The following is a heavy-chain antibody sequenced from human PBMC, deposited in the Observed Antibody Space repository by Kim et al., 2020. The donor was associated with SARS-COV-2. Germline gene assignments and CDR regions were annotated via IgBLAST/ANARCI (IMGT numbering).Heavy chain of an antibody. D-gene: IGHD3-9*01. CDR3: ARRLRYFDWLSPSYYYYYMDV. CDR1: GYTFTSYD. J-gene: IGHJ6*03. Sequence: ASVKVSCKASGYTFTSYDINWVRQATGQGLEWMGWMNPNSGNTGYAQKFQGRVTMTRNTSISTAYMELSSLRSEDTAVYYCARRLRYFDWLSPSYYYYYMDVWGKGTPVTVSS. CDR2: MNPNSGNT. V-gene: IGHV1-8*01.